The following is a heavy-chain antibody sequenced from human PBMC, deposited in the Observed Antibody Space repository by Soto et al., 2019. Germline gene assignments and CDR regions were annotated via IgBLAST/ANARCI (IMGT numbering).Heavy chain of an antibody. CDR1: GFPFNSYT. V-gene: IGHV3-23*01. Sequence: PGGSLRLSCAASGFPFNSYTMNWVRQAPGKGLEWVSAISNTGVTTFYADSVRGRFTISRDNSKNTLYLQMNSLRAEDTAVYFCAKDKTGVRGGYYYYGVDVWGQGTTVTAP. CDR2: ISNTGVTT. D-gene: IGHD1-1*01. CDR3: AKDKTGVRGGYYYYGVDV. J-gene: IGHJ6*02.